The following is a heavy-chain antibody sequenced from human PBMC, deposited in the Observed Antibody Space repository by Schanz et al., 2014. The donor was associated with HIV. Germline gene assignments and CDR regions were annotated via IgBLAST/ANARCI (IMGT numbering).Heavy chain of an antibody. D-gene: IGHD1-26*01. Sequence: QVQLVESGGGVVQPGRSLRLSCAASGFTFSSHGMHWVRQAPGKGLEWVAVIWYDGTDKYYAGSVKGRFTISRDNSQNTMYLQMNRLRAEDTAVYYCAKIISGSPYYYYGLDVWGLGTTVTVSS. CDR3: AKIISGSPYYYYGLDV. CDR1: GFTFSSHG. CDR2: IWYDGTDK. V-gene: IGHV3-33*06. J-gene: IGHJ6*02.